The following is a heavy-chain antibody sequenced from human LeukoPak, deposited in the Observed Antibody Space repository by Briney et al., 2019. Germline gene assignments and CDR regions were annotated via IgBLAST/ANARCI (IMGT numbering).Heavy chain of an antibody. CDR1: GGSISSYY. V-gene: IGHV4-59*08. J-gene: IGHJ3*02. Sequence: PSETLSLTCTVSGGSISSYYWSWIRQPPGKGLEWIGYIYYGGSTNYNPSLKSRVTISVDTSKNQFSLKLSSVTAADTAVYYCARHAFMVRGPTGAFDIWGQGTMVTVSS. CDR2: IYYGGST. D-gene: IGHD3-10*01. CDR3: ARHAFMVRGPTGAFDI.